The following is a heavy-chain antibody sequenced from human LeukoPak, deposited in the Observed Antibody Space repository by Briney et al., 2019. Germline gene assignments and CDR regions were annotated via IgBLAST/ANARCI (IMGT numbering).Heavy chain of an antibody. CDR3: ARVQFYYEGSDSYVGPIDQ. V-gene: IGHV3-53*01. Sequence: GGSLRLSCAASGFTVSTNYMNWVRQAPGKGLEWVSILYSGSSTYYADSVEGRFTISRDSSKNTLFLQMNDLRAEDTAVYYCARVQFYYEGSDSYVGPIDQWGQGTLVIVSS. CDR1: GFTVSTNY. CDR2: LYSGSST. J-gene: IGHJ1*01. D-gene: IGHD3-16*01.